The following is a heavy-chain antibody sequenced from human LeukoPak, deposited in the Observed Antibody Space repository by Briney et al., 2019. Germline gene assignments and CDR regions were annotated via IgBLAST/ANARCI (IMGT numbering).Heavy chain of an antibody. Sequence: GRSLRLSCAASGFTFSSYWMHWVRQAPGKGLVWVSRINTDGSSTSYADSVKGRFTISRDNAKNTLYLQMNSLRAEDTAVYYCARVSSHYDFWSGYYSALNYWGQGTLVTVSS. D-gene: IGHD3-3*01. V-gene: IGHV3-74*01. CDR2: INTDGSST. CDR3: ARVSSHYDFWSGYYSALNY. J-gene: IGHJ4*02. CDR1: GFTFSSYW.